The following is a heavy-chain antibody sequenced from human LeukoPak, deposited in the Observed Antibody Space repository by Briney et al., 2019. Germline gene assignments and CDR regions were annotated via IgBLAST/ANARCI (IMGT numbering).Heavy chain of an antibody. CDR2: VRSDGDIK. V-gene: IGHV3-30*02. CDR1: GFTFSSYG. Sequence: GGSLRLSCVASGFTFSSYGMHWVRQAPGKGLEWVAFVRSDGDIKYYADSVKGRFTISRDNSRTTLYLQMNSLRAEDTAVYHCAKDLPAAYFDYWGQGTLVTVSS. CDR3: AKDLPAAYFDY. J-gene: IGHJ4*02. D-gene: IGHD2-2*01.